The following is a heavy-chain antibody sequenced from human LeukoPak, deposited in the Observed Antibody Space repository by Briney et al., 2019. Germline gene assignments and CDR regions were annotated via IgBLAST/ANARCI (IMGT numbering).Heavy chain of an antibody. Sequence: GGSLRLSCAASGSTFDYFAMSWVRQTPGKGLEWIAYISRISTAIQYADSVKGRFTISRDNGENSLLLQMNSLRVEDTALYYCARDGYNWADLWGQGTLVTVSS. J-gene: IGHJ5*02. V-gene: IGHV3-48*01. CDR2: ISRISTAI. D-gene: IGHD5-24*01. CDR3: ARDGYNWADL. CDR1: GSTFDYFA.